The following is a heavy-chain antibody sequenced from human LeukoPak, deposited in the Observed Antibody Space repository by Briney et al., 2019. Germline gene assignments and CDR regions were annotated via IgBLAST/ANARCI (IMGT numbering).Heavy chain of an antibody. CDR2: ISIVDDTA. Sequence: GGSLRLSCAASGFTFSSHAMNWVRHAPGKGLEWVSTISIVDDTAYYADSVKGRFTISRDNSKNTLYLQMNSLGAEDTAVYYCARRLGDNYANFYYYYMDIWGKGTTVTVSS. J-gene: IGHJ6*03. CDR3: ARRLGDNYANFYYYYMDI. D-gene: IGHD3-16*01. V-gene: IGHV3-23*01. CDR1: GFTFSSHA.